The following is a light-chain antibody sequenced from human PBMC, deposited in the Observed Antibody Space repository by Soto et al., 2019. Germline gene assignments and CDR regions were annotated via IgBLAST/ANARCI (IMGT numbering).Light chain of an antibody. Sequence: DIPMTQSPSTLSASVGDRVTLTCRASQSITSWLAWYQQKPGKAPKLLIYKASSLESGVPSRFSGSGSGTEFTLTISSLQPDDFATYYCQQYNSYSTWTFGQGTKVEIK. CDR1: QSITSW. V-gene: IGKV1-5*03. CDR2: KAS. J-gene: IGKJ1*01. CDR3: QQYNSYSTWT.